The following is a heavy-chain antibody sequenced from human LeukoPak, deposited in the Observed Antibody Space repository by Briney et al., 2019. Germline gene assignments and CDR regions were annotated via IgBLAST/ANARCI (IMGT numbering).Heavy chain of an antibody. CDR3: AKDPAYSSGWYGVYYFDY. J-gene: IGHJ4*02. D-gene: IGHD6-19*01. CDR2: ISYDGSNK. Sequence: PGRSLRLSCAASGFTFSSYAMHWVRQAPGKGLEWVAVISYDGSNKYYADSVKGRFTISRDNSKNTLYLQMNSLRAEDTAVYYCAKDPAYSSGWYGVYYFDYWGQGTLVTVSS. CDR1: GFTFSSYA. V-gene: IGHV3-30*04.